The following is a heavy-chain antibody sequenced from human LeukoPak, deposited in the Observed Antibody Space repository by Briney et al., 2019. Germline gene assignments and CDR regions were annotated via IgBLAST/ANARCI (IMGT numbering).Heavy chain of an antibody. J-gene: IGHJ3*02. CDR2: ISYDGSNK. D-gene: IGHD3-3*01. V-gene: IGHV3-30-3*01. CDR3: ARDFGVLWSGDAFDI. Sequence: SGGSLRLSCAASGFTFSSYAMHWVRQAPGKGLEWVAVISYDGSNKYYADSVKGRFTISRDNSKNTLYLQMNSLRAEDTAVYYCARDFGVLWSGDAFDIWGQGTMVTVSS. CDR1: GFTFSSYA.